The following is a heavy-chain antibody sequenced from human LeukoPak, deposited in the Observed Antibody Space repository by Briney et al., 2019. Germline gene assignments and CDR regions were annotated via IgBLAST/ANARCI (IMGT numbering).Heavy chain of an antibody. CDR3: ARDRRYCSGGSCYFDYFFDY. V-gene: IGHV3-30-3*01. J-gene: IGHJ4*02. CDR2: ISYDGSIN. CDR1: GFTFSSYA. D-gene: IGHD2-15*01. Sequence: PGGSLRLSCAASGFTFSSYAVHWVRQAPGKGLEWVAVISYDGSINFYAASVKGRFTISRDNSKNTLYLQMNSLRAEDTALYFCARDRRYCSGGSCYFDYFFDYWGQGTLVTVSS.